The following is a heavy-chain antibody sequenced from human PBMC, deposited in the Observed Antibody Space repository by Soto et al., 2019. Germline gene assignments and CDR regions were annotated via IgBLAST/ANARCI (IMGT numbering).Heavy chain of an antibody. CDR1: GYTFTSNG. D-gene: IGHD4-17*01. CDR3: ASSTFDYGDYVFDP. Sequence: ASVKVSCKASGYTFTSNGISWVRQAPGQGLEWMGWISAYNGNTNYAQKLQGRVTMTTDTSTSTAYMELRSLRSDDTAVYYCASSTFDYGDYVFDPWGQGTLVTVSS. J-gene: IGHJ5*02. V-gene: IGHV1-18*01. CDR2: ISAYNGNT.